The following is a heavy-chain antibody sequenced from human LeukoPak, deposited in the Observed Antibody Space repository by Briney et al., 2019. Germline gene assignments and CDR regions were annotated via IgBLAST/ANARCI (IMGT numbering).Heavy chain of an antibody. J-gene: IGHJ2*01. CDR1: GGSISSGDYY. D-gene: IGHD2-2*01. CDR3: ARDSANGYCSSTSCPFYWYFDL. V-gene: IGHV4-30-4*08. Sequence: SETLSLTCTVSGGSISSGDYYWSWIRQPPGKGLEWTGYIYYSGSTYYNPSLKSRVTISVDTSKNQFSLKLSSVTAADTAVYYCARDSANGYCSSTSCPFYWYFDLWGRGTLVTISS. CDR2: IYYSGST.